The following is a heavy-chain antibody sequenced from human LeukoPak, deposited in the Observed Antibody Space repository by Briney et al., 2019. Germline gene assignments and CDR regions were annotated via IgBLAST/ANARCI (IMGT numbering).Heavy chain of an antibody. CDR3: AREHRFGEDAFDI. D-gene: IGHD3-16*01. CDR2: INAGNGNT. J-gene: IGHJ3*02. Sequence: ASVKVSCKASGGTFSSYAISWVRQAPGQGLEWMGWINAGNGNTKYSQEFQGRVTITRDTSASTAYMELSSLRSEDMAVYYCAREHRFGEDAFDIWGQGTMVTVSS. V-gene: IGHV1-3*03. CDR1: GGTFSSYA.